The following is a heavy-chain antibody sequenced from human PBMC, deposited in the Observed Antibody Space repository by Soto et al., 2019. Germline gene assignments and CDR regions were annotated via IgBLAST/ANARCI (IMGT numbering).Heavy chain of an antibody. V-gene: IGHV1-46*01. Sequence: QVQLVQSGAEVKEPGASVKISCKPSGYSFTSFYMHWVRQAPGQGLEWMGTINPNGGSTTYAQKFQGRVTMTRDTSTSTLYVDLSGLRSEDTAVYYCARAIPHFDYWGQGTLVTVSS. CDR2: INPNGGST. CDR1: GYSFTSFY. CDR3: ARAIPHFDY. D-gene: IGHD2-21*01. J-gene: IGHJ4*02.